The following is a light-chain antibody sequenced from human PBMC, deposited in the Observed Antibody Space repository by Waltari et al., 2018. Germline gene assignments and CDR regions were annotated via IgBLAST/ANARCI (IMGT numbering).Light chain of an antibody. CDR3: QQYKYSPLT. V-gene: IGKV3-15*01. J-gene: IGKJ4*01. CDR1: QSVGTY. Sequence: EIMMTQSPATLSVSPGERATLSCRSSQSVGTYSAWYQDKPGQGPRLLISVASIRATGIPARFSGSGSVTEFTLTITSLQSQDFAVDYCQQYKYSPLTFGGGTKVEIK. CDR2: VAS.